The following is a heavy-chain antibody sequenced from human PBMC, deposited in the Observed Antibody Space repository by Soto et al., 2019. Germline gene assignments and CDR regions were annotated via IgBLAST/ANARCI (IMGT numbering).Heavy chain of an antibody. J-gene: IGHJ3*01. Sequence: QVQLVQSGADVKKPGASVKLSCKASGYTFMHYDIGWVRQAPGQGPEWLGRISPSTGKADYPQKFQGRVTMTTDTSTTTAYMEMRSLSPDDTAVYYCARDQTKGLNDAYDLWGQGTMVTVSS. V-gene: IGHV1-18*01. D-gene: IGHD3-16*01. CDR2: ISPSTGKA. CDR3: ARDQTKGLNDAYDL. CDR1: GYTFMHYD.